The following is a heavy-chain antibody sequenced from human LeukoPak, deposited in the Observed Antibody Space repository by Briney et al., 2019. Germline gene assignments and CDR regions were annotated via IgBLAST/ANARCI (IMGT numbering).Heavy chain of an antibody. D-gene: IGHD3-10*01. Sequence: SETLSLTCTVSGGSISSYYWSWIRQPAGKGLEWIGRIYTSGSTNYNPSLKSRVTISVDTSKNQFSLKLSAVTAADTPVYYCARADRDYGSGSYPNRFDPWGQGTLVTVSS. V-gene: IGHV4-4*07. CDR2: IYTSGST. J-gene: IGHJ5*02. CDR1: GGSISSYY. CDR3: ARADRDYGSGSYPNRFDP.